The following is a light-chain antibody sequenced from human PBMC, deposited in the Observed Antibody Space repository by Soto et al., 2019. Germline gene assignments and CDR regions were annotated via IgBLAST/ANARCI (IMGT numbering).Light chain of an antibody. J-gene: IGKJ1*01. CDR3: QQYGGSPQT. CDR1: QSVSNY. CDR2: GAS. Sequence: EIVLTQSPGTLSLSPGERATLSCRASQSVSNYLAWYQQKPGQAPRLLIYGASSRATGIPDRFSGSGSGTDFTLTISRLEPEDFAVYYSQQYGGSPQTFGQGTTVNIK. V-gene: IGKV3-20*01.